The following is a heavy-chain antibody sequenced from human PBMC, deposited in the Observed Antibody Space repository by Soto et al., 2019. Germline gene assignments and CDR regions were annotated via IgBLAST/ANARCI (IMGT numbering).Heavy chain of an antibody. CDR2: ISASNGNR. CDR3: VRDPQRNDY. V-gene: IGHV1-18*04. Sequence: QVQLVQSGAEVKKPGASVKVSCKASGYDFSSYGISWVRQAPGQGLEWMGWISASNGNRDYAQQFQGRVTMTSDTSGTTAYKELRSLRSDDTAVYYCVRDPQRNDYWGQGTLVNVSS. CDR1: GYDFSSYG. D-gene: IGHD2-2*01. J-gene: IGHJ4*02.